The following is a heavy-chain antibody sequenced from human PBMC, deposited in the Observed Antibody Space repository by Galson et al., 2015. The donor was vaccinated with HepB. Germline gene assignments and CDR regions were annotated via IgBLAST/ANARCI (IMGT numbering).Heavy chain of an antibody. CDR1: GFTFSSYA. CDR2: ISYDGSNK. V-gene: IGHV3-30*04. CDR3: ARDPPLGRRQWLGIYYYYGMDV. J-gene: IGHJ6*02. D-gene: IGHD6-19*01. Sequence: LRLSCAASGFTFSSYAMHWVRQAPGKGLEWVAVISYDGSNKYYADSVKGRFTISRDNSKNTLYLQMNSLRAEDTAVYYCARDPPLGRRQWLGIYYYYGMDVWGRGTTVTVSS.